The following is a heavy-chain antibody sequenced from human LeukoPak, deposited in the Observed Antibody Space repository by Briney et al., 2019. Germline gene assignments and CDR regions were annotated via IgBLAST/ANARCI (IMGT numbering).Heavy chain of an antibody. D-gene: IGHD3-16*01. CDR3: ARLKMGAYFDL. CDR1: GGSISSYY. CDR2: IFYTGDT. Sequence: SETLSLTCTVSGGSISSYYWSWIRQPPGKGLEWVGYIFYTGDTSYSPSLKSRVTISLDTSKNQFSLKLRSVTAADTAVYYCARLKMGAYFDLWGRGTLVTVSS. V-gene: IGHV4-59*08. J-gene: IGHJ2*01.